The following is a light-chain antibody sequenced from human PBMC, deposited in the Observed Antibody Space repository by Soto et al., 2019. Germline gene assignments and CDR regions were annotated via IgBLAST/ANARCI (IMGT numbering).Light chain of an antibody. CDR3: QQHGTSPIT. CDR1: QSISNW. J-gene: IGKJ5*01. CDR2: DAS. Sequence: DIQMTQSPSTLSASVGDRVTITCRASQSISNWLAWYQQKPGKAPKLLIYDASTLQSGVPSRFSGSGSGTDFTLTISRLEPDDFAVYYCQQHGTSPITFGQGTRLEIK. V-gene: IGKV1-5*01.